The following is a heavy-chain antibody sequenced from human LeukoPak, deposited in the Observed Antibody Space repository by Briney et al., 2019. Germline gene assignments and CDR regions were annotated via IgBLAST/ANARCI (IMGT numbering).Heavy chain of an antibody. CDR1: GYTFTGYY. Sequence: ASAKVSCKASGYTFTGYYMHWVRQAPGQGLEWMGWINPNSGGTNYAQKFQGRVTMTRDTSISTAYMELSRLRSDDTAVYYCARDRIVGTVLGAFDIWGQGTMVTVSS. J-gene: IGHJ3*02. CDR2: INPNSGGT. CDR3: ARDRIVGTVLGAFDI. V-gene: IGHV1-2*02. D-gene: IGHD1-26*01.